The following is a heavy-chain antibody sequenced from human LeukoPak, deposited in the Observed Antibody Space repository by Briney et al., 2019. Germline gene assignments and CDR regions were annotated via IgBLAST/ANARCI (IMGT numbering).Heavy chain of an antibody. CDR1: GGSISSSSYY. Sequence: PSETLSLTCTVSGGSISSSSYYWGWIRQPPGKGLEWIGSIYYSGSTYCNPSLKSRVTISVDTSKNQFSLKLSSVTAADTAVYYCARREGYYYGSGNAFDIWGQGTMVTVSS. CDR2: IYYSGST. D-gene: IGHD3-10*01. J-gene: IGHJ3*02. CDR3: ARREGYYYGSGNAFDI. V-gene: IGHV4-39*01.